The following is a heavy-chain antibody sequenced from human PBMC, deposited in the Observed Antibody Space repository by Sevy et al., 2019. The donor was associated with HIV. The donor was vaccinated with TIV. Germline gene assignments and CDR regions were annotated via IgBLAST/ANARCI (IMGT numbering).Heavy chain of an antibody. CDR3: ALVGITMVQG. J-gene: IGHJ4*02. CDR2: IYIGGST. V-gene: IGHV3-53*01. Sequence: GGSLRLSCAASGLTVSSNFMSWVRQAPGKGLEWVSVIYIGGSTYYADSVKGRFTISRDDSKNTLYLQMNSLRAEDTAVYYCALVGITMVQGWGQGTLVTVSS. D-gene: IGHD3-10*01. CDR1: GLTVSSNF.